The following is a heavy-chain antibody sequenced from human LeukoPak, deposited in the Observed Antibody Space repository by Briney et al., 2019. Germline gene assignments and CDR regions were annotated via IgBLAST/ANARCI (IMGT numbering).Heavy chain of an antibody. Sequence: GGSLRLSCAASGFTFSSYSMNWVRQAPGKGLEWVSSISSSSSYIYYADSVKGRFTISGDNAKNSLYLQMNSLRAEDTAVYYCARDGTIGAFDIWGQGTMVTVSS. V-gene: IGHV3-21*01. CDR3: ARDGTIGAFDI. CDR1: GFTFSSYS. J-gene: IGHJ3*02. CDR2: ISSSSSYI.